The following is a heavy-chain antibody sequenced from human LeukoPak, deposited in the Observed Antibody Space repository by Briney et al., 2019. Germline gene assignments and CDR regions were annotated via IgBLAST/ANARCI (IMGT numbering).Heavy chain of an antibody. Sequence: SETLSLTCTVSGGSITNTNYWTWVRQPPGKGLEWIGEVNLQGSTNYNPSLMGRVAISVDTSENHISLQLTSVTAADTAVYYCAREGGPYRPLDYSGQETLVTVSS. J-gene: IGHJ4*02. CDR3: AREGGPYRPLDY. V-gene: IGHV4-4*02. CDR1: GGSITNTNY. CDR2: VNLQGST.